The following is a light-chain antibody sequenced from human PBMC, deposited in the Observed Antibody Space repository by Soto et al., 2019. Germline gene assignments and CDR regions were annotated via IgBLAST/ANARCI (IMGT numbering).Light chain of an antibody. Sequence: EIVLTQSPGTLSLSSGESATLSCRASQSVSSNYLAWYQQKPGQAPRLLILAASRSPTSIPDRFSGRGSGTDFTLTISRLEPDDFAVYCCQQYGGSPGTFGQGTKLEIK. CDR3: QQYGGSPGT. J-gene: IGKJ2*01. CDR1: QSVSSNY. CDR2: AAS. V-gene: IGKV3-20*01.